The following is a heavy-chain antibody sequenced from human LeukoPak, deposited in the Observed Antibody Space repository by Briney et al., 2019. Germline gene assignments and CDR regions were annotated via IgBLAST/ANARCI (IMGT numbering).Heavy chain of an antibody. J-gene: IGHJ6*03. V-gene: IGHV1-69*06. CDR3: ARVGEDPYYYYYMDV. CDR1: GGTFSSYA. D-gene: IGHD1-26*01. CDR2: IIPIFGTA. Sequence: ASMKVSCKASGGTFSSYAISWVRQAPGQGLEWMGGIIPIFGTANYAQKFQGRVTITADKSTSTAYMELSSLRSEDTAVYYCARVGEDPYYYYYMDVWGKGTTVTVSS.